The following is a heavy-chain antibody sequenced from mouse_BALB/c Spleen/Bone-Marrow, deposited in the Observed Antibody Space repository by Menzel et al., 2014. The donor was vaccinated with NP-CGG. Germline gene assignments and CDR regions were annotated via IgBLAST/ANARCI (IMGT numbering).Heavy chain of an antibody. CDR2: ISDGGSYT. CDR3: ARVVTTATLYWYFDV. Sequence: DVMLVESGGGLVKPGGSLKLSCAASGFTFSDYYMYWVRQTPEKRLEWVATISDGGSYTYYPDSVKGRFTISRDNAKNNLYLQMSSLKPEDTAMYYCARVVTTATLYWYFDVWGAGTTVTVSS. V-gene: IGHV5-4*02. D-gene: IGHD1-2*01. J-gene: IGHJ1*01. CDR1: GFTFSDYY.